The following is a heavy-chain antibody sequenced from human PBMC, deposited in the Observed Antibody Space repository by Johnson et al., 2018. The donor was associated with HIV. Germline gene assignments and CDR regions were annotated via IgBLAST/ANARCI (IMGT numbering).Heavy chain of an antibody. V-gene: IGHV3-66*01. Sequence: VQLVESGGGLVQPGGSLRLSCPASGFTFSSNYLSWVRQAPGKGLEWVSVIYSGGSPYYADSVKGTFTISRDNSKNTLYLQMNSLKTEDTGVYYCWAQWTVITFGGPSAFDIWGQGTVVTVSS. J-gene: IGHJ3*02. CDR1: GFTFSSNY. CDR3: WAQWTVITFGGPSAFDI. CDR2: IYSGGSP. D-gene: IGHD3-16*01.